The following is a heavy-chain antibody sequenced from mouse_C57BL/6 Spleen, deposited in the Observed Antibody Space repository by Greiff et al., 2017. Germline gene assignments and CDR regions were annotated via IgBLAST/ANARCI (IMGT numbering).Heavy chain of an antibody. CDR1: GYTFTSYW. Sequence: VQLQQPGAELVKPGASVKMSCKASGYTFTSYWITWVKQRPGQGLEWIGDIYPGSGSTNYNEKFKSKATLTADKSSNTAYMQLSSLTSEDSAVYFCASGAVYYDCDGRCAYWGQGTLVTVSA. D-gene: IGHD2-4*01. CDR3: ASGAVYYDCDGRCAY. V-gene: IGHV1-55*01. CDR2: IYPGSGST. J-gene: IGHJ3*01.